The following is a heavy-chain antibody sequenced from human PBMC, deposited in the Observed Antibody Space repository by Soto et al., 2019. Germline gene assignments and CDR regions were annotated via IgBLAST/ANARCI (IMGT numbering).Heavy chain of an antibody. Sequence: ASVKVSCKASGYTFTSYDINWVRQATGQGLEWMGWMNPNSGNTGYAQKFQGRVTMTRNTSISTAYMELSSLRSEDTAVYYCAKYPRGYYDSSGYTYTDYWGQGTLVTVSS. V-gene: IGHV1-8*01. CDR3: AKYPRGYYDSSGYTYTDY. CDR2: MNPNSGNT. J-gene: IGHJ4*02. CDR1: GYTFTSYD. D-gene: IGHD3-22*01.